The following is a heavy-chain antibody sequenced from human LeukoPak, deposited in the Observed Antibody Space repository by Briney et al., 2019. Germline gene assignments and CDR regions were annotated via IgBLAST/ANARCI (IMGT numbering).Heavy chain of an antibody. CDR3: AREGGSGSYYNFDYYYMDV. CDR1: GYTFTSYD. J-gene: IGHJ6*03. V-gene: IGHV1-8*01. CDR2: MNPNSGNT. D-gene: IGHD3-10*01. Sequence: ASVKVSCKASGYTFTSYDINWVRQATGQGLEWMGWMNPNSGNTGYAQKFQGRVTMTRNTSLSTAYMELSSLRSEDTAVYYCAREGGSGSYYNFDYYYMDVWGKGTTVTISS.